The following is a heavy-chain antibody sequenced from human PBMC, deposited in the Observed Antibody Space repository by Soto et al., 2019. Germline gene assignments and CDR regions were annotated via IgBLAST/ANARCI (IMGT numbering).Heavy chain of an antibody. D-gene: IGHD3-10*01. CDR3: ARAEYGSGSYYQSSDGMDV. J-gene: IGHJ6*02. CDR2: IIPIFGTA. CDR1: GGTFSSYA. V-gene: IGHV1-69*12. Sequence: QVQLVQSGAEVKKPGSSVKVSCKASGGTFSSYAISWVRQAPGQGLEWMGGIIPIFGTANYAQKFQGRVTITADESTSTAYMELCSLRSEDTAVYSCARAEYGSGSYYQSSDGMDVWGQGTTVTVSS.